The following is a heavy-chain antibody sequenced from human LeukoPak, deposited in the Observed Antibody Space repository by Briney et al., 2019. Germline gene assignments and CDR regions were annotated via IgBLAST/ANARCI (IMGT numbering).Heavy chain of an antibody. D-gene: IGHD3-22*01. Sequence: GGSLRLSCAASGFTFSSYSMNWVRQAPGKGLEWVSSISSSSSYIYYADSVKGRFTISRDNAKNSLYLQMNSLRAEDTAVYYCARDPADYYDSRGYWGQGTLVTVSS. CDR2: ISSSSSYI. J-gene: IGHJ4*02. CDR1: GFTFSSYS. V-gene: IGHV3-21*01. CDR3: ARDPADYYDSRGY.